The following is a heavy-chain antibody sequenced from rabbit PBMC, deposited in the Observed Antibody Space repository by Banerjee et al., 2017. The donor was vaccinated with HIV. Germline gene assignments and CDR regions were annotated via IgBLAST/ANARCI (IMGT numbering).Heavy chain of an antibody. CDR3: VRDFGNYSGYGL. J-gene: IGHJ4*01. Sequence: QSLEESGGDLVKPGASLTLTCTASGFSFSSSYYICWVRQAPGKGLEWIGCIGAGSSGSTYYASWAKGRFTISKTSSTTVTLQMTSLTAADTATYFCVRDFGNYSGYGLWGQGTLVTVS. D-gene: IGHD1-1*01. CDR2: IGAGSSGST. V-gene: IGHV1S40*01. CDR1: GFSFSSSYY.